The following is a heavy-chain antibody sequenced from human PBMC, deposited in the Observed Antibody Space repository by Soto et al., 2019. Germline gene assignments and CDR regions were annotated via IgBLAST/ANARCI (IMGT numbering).Heavy chain of an antibody. CDR1: GFTFSAYA. J-gene: IGHJ4*02. V-gene: IGHV3-23*01. CDR2: ISYNGENT. CDR3: AKVVPHITSLILPGDF. Sequence: GGSLRLSCAASGFTFSAYAMTWARQAPGKGLEWVSAISYNGENTYYADSVKGRFTISRDNSKNTLSLQMNSLRAEDTAFYYCAKVVPHITSLILPGDFWGRGTLVTVSS. D-gene: IGHD1-20*01.